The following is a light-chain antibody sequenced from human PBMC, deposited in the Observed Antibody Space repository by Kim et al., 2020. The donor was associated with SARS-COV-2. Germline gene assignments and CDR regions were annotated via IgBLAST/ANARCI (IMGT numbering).Light chain of an antibody. CDR1: QSVSNSQ. CDR2: GAS. CDR3: QQYGSSRT. J-gene: IGKJ1*01. V-gene: IGKV3-20*01. Sequence: EIVLTQSPGTLSLSTGERATLSCKASQSVSNSQLAWYQQKPGQAPRLLIYGASSRATGIPDRCSGSGSGTDFTLTISRLEPEDFAVYYCQQYGSSRTFGQGTKVDIK.